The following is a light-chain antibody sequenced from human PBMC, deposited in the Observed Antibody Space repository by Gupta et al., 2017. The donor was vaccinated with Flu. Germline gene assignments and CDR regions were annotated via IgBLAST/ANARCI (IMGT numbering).Light chain of an antibody. CDR2: TSS. V-gene: IGKV2-40*01. CDR3: MQRIQFPFT. Sequence: EIVLTQTPLSLPVTPGEPASISCRSSQSLLDSDDGNTYLDWYLQKPGQSPQLLIHTSSYRASGVPDRFSGSGSGTDFTLKISRVEAEDVGVYYCMQRIQFPFTFGRGTKVDIK. J-gene: IGKJ4*01. CDR1: QSLLDSDDGNTY.